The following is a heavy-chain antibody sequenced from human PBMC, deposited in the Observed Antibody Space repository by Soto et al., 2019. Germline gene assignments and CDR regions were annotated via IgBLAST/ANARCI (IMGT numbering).Heavy chain of an antibody. CDR3: ATDYGGKSLYQPPNY. CDR1: GGSISSGDYY. CDR2: IYYSGST. Sequence: SETLSLTCTVSGGSISSGDYYWSWIRQPPGKGLEWTGYIYYSGSTYYNPSLKSRVTISVDTSKNQFSLKLSSVTAADTAVYYCATDYGGKSLYQPPNYWGQGTLVTVSS. D-gene: IGHD4-17*01. V-gene: IGHV4-30-4*01. J-gene: IGHJ4*02.